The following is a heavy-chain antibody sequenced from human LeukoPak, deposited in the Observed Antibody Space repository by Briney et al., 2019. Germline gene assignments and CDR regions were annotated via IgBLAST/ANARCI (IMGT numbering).Heavy chain of an antibody. V-gene: IGHV3-48*04. J-gene: IGHJ4*02. CDR3: ARDDIIMGAAN. Sequence: GRSLRLSCAASGFTFSSYGMHWVRQAPGKGLEWISYITSSGSAAYYADSVKGRFTISRDNAKNSLYLQMNSLGAEDTAVYYCARDDIIMGAANWGQGTLVTVSS. CDR2: ITSSGSAA. D-gene: IGHD3-10*01. CDR1: GFTFSSYG.